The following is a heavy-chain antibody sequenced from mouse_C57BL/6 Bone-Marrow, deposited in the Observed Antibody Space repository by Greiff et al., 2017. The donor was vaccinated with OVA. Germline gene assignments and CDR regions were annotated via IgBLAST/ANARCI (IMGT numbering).Heavy chain of an antibody. Sequence: QVQLKQSGAELARPGASVKMSCKASGYTFTSYTMHWVKQRPGQGLEWIGYINPSSGYTKYNQKFKDKATLTADKSSSTAYMQLSSLTSEDSAVYYCARRILMRGMDYWGQGTSVTVSS. CDR1: GYTFTSYT. CDR2: INPSSGYT. J-gene: IGHJ4*01. V-gene: IGHV1-4*01. D-gene: IGHD2-3*01. CDR3: ARRILMRGMDY.